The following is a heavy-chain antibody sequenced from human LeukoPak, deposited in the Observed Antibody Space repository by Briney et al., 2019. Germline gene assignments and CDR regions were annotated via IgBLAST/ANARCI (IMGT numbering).Heavy chain of an antibody. D-gene: IGHD3-10*01. CDR2: IYHSGTT. CDR3: ARGYYYGPDYAGEFDF. Sequence: SETLPLTSTASGYFISGGYYWDWIRQPPGKGLEWVGNIYHSGTTSYNPSLRGRITISVDTSKNQFSLRLPSVTAADTAVYYCARGYYYGPDYAGEFDFWGEGILVTVSS. J-gene: IGHJ4*02. CDR1: GYFISGGYY. V-gene: IGHV4-38-2*02.